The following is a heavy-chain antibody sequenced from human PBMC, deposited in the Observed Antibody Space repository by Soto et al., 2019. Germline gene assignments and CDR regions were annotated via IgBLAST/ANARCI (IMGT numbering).Heavy chain of an antibody. CDR1: GFTFSNYW. J-gene: IGHJ6*02. CDR2: INSDGSST. D-gene: IGHD3-10*01. V-gene: IGHV3-74*01. Sequence: EVQVVESGGGLVQPGGSLRLSCAASGFTFSNYWMQWVRQAPGKGLVWVSRINSDGSSTSYADSVKGRFTISRDNAKNTLYLQMNSLRAEYTAVYYCARAVRSGSYPYYYYGMDVWGQGTTVTVSS. CDR3: ARAVRSGSYPYYYYGMDV.